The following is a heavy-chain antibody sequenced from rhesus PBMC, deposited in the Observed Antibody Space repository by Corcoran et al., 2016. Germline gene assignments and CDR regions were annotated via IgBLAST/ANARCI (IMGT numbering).Heavy chain of an antibody. CDR3: ARDDGYNGNRLDF. V-gene: IGHV1-180*01. D-gene: IGHD5-30*01. CDR1: GFSFTRHS. CDR2: SSPTKGKR. J-gene: IGHJ4*01. Sequence: QVQLVQSGSEIRQPGASVRLSCQTSGFSFTRHSIHWIRQAPGQGLEWRGLSSPTKGKRDFAPIFQDRVSMTTDTSTSTGYMELSSLRSEDTALYYCARDDGYNGNRLDFWGQGVLVTVSS.